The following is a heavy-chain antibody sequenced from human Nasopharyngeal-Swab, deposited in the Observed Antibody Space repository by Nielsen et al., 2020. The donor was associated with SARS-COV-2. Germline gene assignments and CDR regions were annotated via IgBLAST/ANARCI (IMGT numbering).Heavy chain of an antibody. CDR1: GFTFSSYG. D-gene: IGHD6-13*01. CDR3: ARERIAAAGPYYYGMDV. Sequence: LKISCAASGFTFSSYGMHWVRQAPGKGLEWVAVIWYDGSNKYYADSVKGRFTISRDNSKNTLSLQMNSLRAEDTAVYYCARERIAAAGPYYYGMDVWGQGTTVTVSS. CDR2: IWYDGSNK. V-gene: IGHV3-33*01. J-gene: IGHJ6*02.